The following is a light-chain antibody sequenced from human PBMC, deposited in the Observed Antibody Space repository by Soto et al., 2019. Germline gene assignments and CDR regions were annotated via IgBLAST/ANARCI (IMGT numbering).Light chain of an antibody. CDR3: QQYGSSPPT. CDR1: QSVSSNY. J-gene: IGKJ5*01. CDR2: GAS. V-gene: IGKV3-20*01. Sequence: EIVLTQSPGTLSLSPGERATLSCRASQSVSSNYLAWYQQKPGQAPRLLIYGASTRVTGIPARFSGSGSGTEFTLTISRLEPEDFAVYYCQQYGSSPPTFGQGTRLEIK.